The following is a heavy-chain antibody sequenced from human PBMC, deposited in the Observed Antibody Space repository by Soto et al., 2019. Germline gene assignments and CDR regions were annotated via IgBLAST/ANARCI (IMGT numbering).Heavy chain of an antibody. D-gene: IGHD4-17*01. CDR2: ISYDGSNK. V-gene: IGHV3-30*18. J-gene: IGHJ6*02. CDR1: GFTFSSYG. CDR3: AKDRGATVSYYYYYGMDV. Sequence: QVQLVESGGGVVQPGRSLRLSCAASGFTFSSYGMHWVRQAPGKGLEWVAVISYDGSNKYYADSVKGRFTISRDNSKNTLSLKMNSMRAEDTAVYYCAKDRGATVSYYYYYGMDVWGQGTTVTVSS.